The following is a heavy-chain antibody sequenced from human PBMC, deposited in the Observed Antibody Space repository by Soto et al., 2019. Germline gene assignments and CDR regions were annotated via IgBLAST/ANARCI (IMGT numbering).Heavy chain of an antibody. J-gene: IGHJ4*02. CDR2: VFSSGTT. D-gene: IGHD3-22*01. CDR3: ARVGDSGYYWYFDY. Sequence: SETLSLTCTVSGDSITSYYWTWIRQAAGKRLECIGRVFSSGTTNYNPSLKSRVTMSVDTSKSQLSLKLTSVTAADTAVYYCARVGDSGYYWYFDYWGQGALVTVSS. V-gene: IGHV4-4*07. CDR1: GDSITSYY.